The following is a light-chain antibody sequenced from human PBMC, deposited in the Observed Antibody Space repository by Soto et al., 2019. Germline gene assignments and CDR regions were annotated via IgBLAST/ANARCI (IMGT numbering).Light chain of an antibody. Sequence: QSALAQPASLSGSPGQSITISCTGTSSDIGAYDYVSWFQQHPGKAPKLMISEVNNRPSGVSNRFSGSKSGNTASLTISGLQAEDEADYYCSSYTSSSTPFVFGTGTKVTVL. CDR3: SSYTSSSTPFV. CDR2: EVN. V-gene: IGLV2-14*01. CDR1: SSDIGAYDY. J-gene: IGLJ1*01.